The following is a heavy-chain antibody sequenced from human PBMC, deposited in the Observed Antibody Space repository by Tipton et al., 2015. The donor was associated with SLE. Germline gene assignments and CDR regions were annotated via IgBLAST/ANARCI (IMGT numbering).Heavy chain of an antibody. CDR3: ARDRGIFGLDP. V-gene: IGHV4-34*01. CDR2: INHSGGT. J-gene: IGHJ5*02. D-gene: IGHD3-3*01. Sequence: TLSLTCAVYGGSFSGYYSSWIRQPPGKGLEWIGEINHSGGTNYNPSLKSRVTISVDTSKKQFSLSLSSVTAADTAVYYCARDRGIFGLDPWGQGTLVTVSS. CDR1: GGSFSGYY.